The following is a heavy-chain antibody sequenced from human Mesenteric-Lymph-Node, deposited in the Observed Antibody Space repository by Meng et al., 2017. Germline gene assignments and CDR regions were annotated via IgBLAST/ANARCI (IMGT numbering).Heavy chain of an antibody. J-gene: IGHJ4*02. CDR1: GGSFSGYY. Sequence: QVQLQQWGAGMLKPSETLSLTCAVHGGSFSGYYWSWIRQPPGKGLEWIGEINHSGSTNYNSSLKSRVTISVDTSKNQFSLKLSSVTAADTAVYYCARGGGNSWYIDYWGQGTLVTVSS. V-gene: IGHV4-34*01. D-gene: IGHD6-13*01. CDR2: INHSGST. CDR3: ARGGGNSWYIDY.